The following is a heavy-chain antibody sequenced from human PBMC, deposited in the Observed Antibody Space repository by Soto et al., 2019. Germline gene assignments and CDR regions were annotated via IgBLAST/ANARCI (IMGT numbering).Heavy chain of an antibody. CDR3: AKYRVVSYYSGMDV. D-gene: IGHD3-3*01. CDR1: GFTFSNFG. J-gene: IGHJ6*04. V-gene: IGHV3-30*18. CDR2: ISYDGSDE. Sequence: SGGYLRLSCTASGFTFSNFGMQCVRQAPGKGLEWVAVISYDGSDEYCADSVKGRFTISRDNSKNTLYLQMNSLRVEDTAVYYCAKYRVVSYYSGMDVRGKGTSVTVS.